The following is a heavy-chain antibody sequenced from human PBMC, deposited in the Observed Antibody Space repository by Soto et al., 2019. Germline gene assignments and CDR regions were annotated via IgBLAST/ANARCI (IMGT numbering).Heavy chain of an antibody. D-gene: IGHD4-17*01. V-gene: IGHV4-39*01. J-gene: IGHJ5*02. CDR3: ARRPDFRDHGWFDP. CDR1: GGSIISTFYY. CDR2: IHYSGET. Sequence: PSETLSLTCTVSGGSIISTFYYWGWLRQPPGRGLEWIANIHYSGETHYSPSLKSRVAISVDTSKSQFSLTLDSVTAADTAVYYRARRPDFRDHGWFDPWGQGILVTVSS.